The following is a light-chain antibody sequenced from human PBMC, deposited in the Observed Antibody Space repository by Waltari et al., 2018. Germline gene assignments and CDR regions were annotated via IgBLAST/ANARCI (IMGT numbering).Light chain of an antibody. V-gene: IGKV1-39*01. J-gene: IGKJ1*01. CDR3: QESYSSPPST. CDR2: SAS. CDR1: QSIGNY. Sequence: DIQMTQSPSSLSAVVGDRVTITCRASQSIGNYLNWYQQKPGKAPQLLIYSASSLQRGGPSRFSGRGSGTEFSLNISGLQPDDFATYYCQESYSSPPSTFGQGTKVDIK.